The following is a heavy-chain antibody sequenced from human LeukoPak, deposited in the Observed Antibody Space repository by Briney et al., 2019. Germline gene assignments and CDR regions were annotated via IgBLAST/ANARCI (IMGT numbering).Heavy chain of an antibody. Sequence: GGSLRLSCAASGFTFSSYGMHWVRQAPGKGLEWVAVISYDGSNKYYADSVKGRFTISRDNSKNTPYLQMNSLRAEDTAVYYCAKDRGVRGVITSDSGLGMDVWGQGTTVTVSS. V-gene: IGHV3-30*18. CDR2: ISYDGSNK. J-gene: IGHJ6*02. CDR3: AKDRGVRGVITSDSGLGMDV. D-gene: IGHD3-10*01. CDR1: GFTFSSYG.